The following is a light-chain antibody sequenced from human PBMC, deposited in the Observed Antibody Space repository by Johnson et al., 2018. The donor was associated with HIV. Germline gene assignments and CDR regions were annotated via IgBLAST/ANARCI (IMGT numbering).Light chain of an antibody. J-gene: IGLJ1*01. V-gene: IGLV1-51*01. CDR3: GTWDSSLSAGGV. CDR1: SSNIGYNS. Sequence: PVLTQPPSVSAAPGQKVTISCSGSSSNIGYNSVSWYLQLPGTAPKLLIYDNNKRPSGIPDRFSGSKSGTSATLGITGLQTGDEADYYCGTWDSSLSAGGVFGTGTKVTVL. CDR2: DNN.